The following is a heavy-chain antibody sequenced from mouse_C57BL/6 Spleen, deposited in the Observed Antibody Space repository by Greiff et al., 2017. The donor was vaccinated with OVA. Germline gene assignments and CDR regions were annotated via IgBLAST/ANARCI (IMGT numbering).Heavy chain of an antibody. V-gene: IGHV7-3*01. CDR3: ASLSWDYFDY. D-gene: IGHD4-1*01. CDR2: IRNKANGYTT. Sequence: EVQLVESGGGLVQPGGSLSLSCAASGFTFTDYYMSWVRQPPGKALEWFGFIRNKANGYTTEYSVSVKGRFTISRDNSQNILYLQMSALRAEDSATYYCASLSWDYFDYWGQGTTLTVSS. CDR1: GFTFTDYY. J-gene: IGHJ2*01.